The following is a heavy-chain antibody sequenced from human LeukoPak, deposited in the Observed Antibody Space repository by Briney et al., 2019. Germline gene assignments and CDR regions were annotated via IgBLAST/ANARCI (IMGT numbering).Heavy chain of an antibody. D-gene: IGHD6-13*01. CDR1: GFIVSHNY. CDR2: IYIDGTT. J-gene: IGHJ4*02. Sequence: GGSLRLSCAASGFIVSHNYMTWVRQAPGKGLEWISVIYIDGTTYYADSVKGRFTISRDQANNTLYLQMNTLRDEDTAVYYCARGPRYSFXXGQGTLVSVSS. V-gene: IGHV3-53*01. CDR3: ARGPRYSFX.